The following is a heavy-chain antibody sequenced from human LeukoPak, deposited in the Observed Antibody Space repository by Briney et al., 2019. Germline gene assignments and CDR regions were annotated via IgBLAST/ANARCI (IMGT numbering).Heavy chain of an antibody. Sequence: GASVKVSCKASGYTFITYDINWVRQAPGQGLEWMGWMNPNSGNTGYAQKFQDRVTITRDTSITTAYMELGSLRSEDTAMYFCTRGGYSSSWYGDAFDVWGQGTMVTVSS. V-gene: IGHV1-8*03. J-gene: IGHJ3*01. D-gene: IGHD6-13*01. CDR1: GYTFITYD. CDR3: TRGGYSSSWYGDAFDV. CDR2: MNPNSGNT.